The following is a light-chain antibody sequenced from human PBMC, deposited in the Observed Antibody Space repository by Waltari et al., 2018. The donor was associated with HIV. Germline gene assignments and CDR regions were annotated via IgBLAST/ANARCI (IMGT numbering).Light chain of an antibody. J-gene: IGLJ2*01. V-gene: IGLV2-14*01. CDR3: SSYTPTSTVV. Sequence: QSALTQPASVSGSPGQSITISCIGTNSDVGGYNYVSWYQQHPGKAPKLLIYEVTNRPSGISNRFSGSKSGNTASLTISGLQAEDEADYYCSSYTPTSTVVFGG. CDR2: EVT. CDR1: NSDVGGYNY.